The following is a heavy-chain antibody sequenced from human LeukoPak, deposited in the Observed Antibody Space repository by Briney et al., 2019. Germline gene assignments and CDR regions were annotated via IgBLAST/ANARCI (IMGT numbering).Heavy chain of an antibody. CDR1: GYTFTSYY. D-gene: IGHD3-3*01. CDR3: ARAHDFWSGPFDY. J-gene: IGHJ4*02. Sequence: ASVKVSCKASGYTFTSYYVHWVRQAPGQGLEWMGIINPLGGSTNYAQKFQGRVTVTRDTSTSTVYMELSSLRSEDTAVYYCARAHDFWSGPFDYWGQGTLVTVSS. V-gene: IGHV1-46*01. CDR2: INPLGGST.